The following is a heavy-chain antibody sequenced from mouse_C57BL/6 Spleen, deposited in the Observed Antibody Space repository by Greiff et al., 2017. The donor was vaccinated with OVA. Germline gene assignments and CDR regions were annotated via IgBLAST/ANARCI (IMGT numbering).Heavy chain of an antibody. CDR1: GYTFTDYN. CDR2: INPNNGGT. D-gene: IGHD1-1*01. CDR3: ARRGGSSHYYAMDY. Sequence: EVHLVESGPELVKPGASVKIPCKASGYTFTDYNMDWVKQSHGKSLEWIGDINPNNGGTIYNQKFKGKATLTVDKSSSTAYMELRSLTSEDTAVYYCARRGGSSHYYAMDYWGQGTSVTVSS. J-gene: IGHJ4*01. V-gene: IGHV1-18*01.